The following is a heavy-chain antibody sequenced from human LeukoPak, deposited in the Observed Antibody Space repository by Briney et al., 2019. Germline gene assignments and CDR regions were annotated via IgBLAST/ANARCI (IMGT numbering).Heavy chain of an antibody. D-gene: IGHD3-22*01. J-gene: IGHJ4*02. CDR2: ISSSGSTI. CDR3: ARANTYYYDSSGYYNY. CDR1: GFTFSDYY. Sequence: PGGALRLSCAASGFTFSDYYMSWIRQAPGNGLEWVSYISSSGSTIYYADSVKGRFTISRDNAKNSLYLQMNSLRAEDTAVYYCARANTYYYDSSGYYNYWGQGTLVTVSS. V-gene: IGHV3-11*01.